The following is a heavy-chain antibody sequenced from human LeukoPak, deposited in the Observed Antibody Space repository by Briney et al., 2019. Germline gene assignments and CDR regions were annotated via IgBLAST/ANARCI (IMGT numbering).Heavy chain of an antibody. CDR2: IYTSGST. D-gene: IGHD6-19*01. Sequence: SETLSLTCTASGGSISSYYWSWIRQPAGKGLEWIGRIYTSGSTNYNPSLKSRVTMSVDTSKNQFSLKLSSVTAADTAVYYCARGGQIAGYSSGRHFDYWGQGTLVTVSS. J-gene: IGHJ4*02. V-gene: IGHV4-4*07. CDR1: GGSISSYY. CDR3: ARGGQIAGYSSGRHFDY.